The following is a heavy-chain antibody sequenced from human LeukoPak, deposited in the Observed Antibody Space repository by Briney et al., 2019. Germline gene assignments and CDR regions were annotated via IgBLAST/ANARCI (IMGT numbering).Heavy chain of an antibody. D-gene: IGHD3-10*01. V-gene: IGHV3-48*02. CDR3: ATSDSYGPGDFDY. J-gene: IGHJ4*02. CDR2: ISSISNTI. Sequence: GGSLRLSCAASGFTFSSYSMNWVRQAPGEGLEWVSYISSISNTIYYADSVKGRFTISRDNAKNSLYLQMNSLRDEDTAVYYCATSDSYGPGDFDYWGQGTLVTVSS. CDR1: GFTFSSYS.